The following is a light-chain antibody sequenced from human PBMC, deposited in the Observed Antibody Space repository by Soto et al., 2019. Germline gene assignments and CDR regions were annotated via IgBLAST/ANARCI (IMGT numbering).Light chain of an antibody. CDR2: WAS. J-gene: IGKJ3*01. CDR1: QSVLYSSNNKNY. V-gene: IGKV4-1*01. Sequence: DIVMTQSPDSLAVSLGERATINCKSSQSVLYSSNNKNYLAWYQQKPGQPPKLLIYWASTRESVVPDRFSGSGSGTDFTLTISSLQAEDVAVYYCQKYYSTPPTFGPGTKVDIK. CDR3: QKYYSTPPT.